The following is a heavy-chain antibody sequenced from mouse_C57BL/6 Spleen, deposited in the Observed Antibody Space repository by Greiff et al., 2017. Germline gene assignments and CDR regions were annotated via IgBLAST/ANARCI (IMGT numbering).Heavy chain of an antibody. D-gene: IGHD4-1*01. J-gene: IGHJ2*01. Sequence: EVKLMESGGGLVKPGGSLKLSCAASGFTFSSYAMSWVRQTPEKRLEWVATISDGGSYTYYPDNVKGRFTISRDNAKNNLYLQMSHLKSEDTAMYYCARVTGTGGDYFDYWGQGTTLTVAS. V-gene: IGHV5-4*03. CDR1: GFTFSSYA. CDR3: ARVTGTGGDYFDY. CDR2: ISDGGSYT.